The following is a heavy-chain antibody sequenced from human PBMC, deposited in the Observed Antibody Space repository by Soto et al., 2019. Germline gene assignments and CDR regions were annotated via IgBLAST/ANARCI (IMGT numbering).Heavy chain of an antibody. Sequence: QVQLVQSGPEVRKPGASVRLSCATSGYNFNQYYFHWVRQAPGQGLGWMGIINLRGGTTEYAHKFRGRVTVTGDTSTRTAYMELSSLRSEDTAVYFCARGPDDSDVPRWDHWGQGTLITVSS. CDR2: INLRGGTT. V-gene: IGHV1-46*02. J-gene: IGHJ4*02. CDR1: GYNFNQYY. CDR3: ARGPDDSDVPRWDH. D-gene: IGHD4-17*01.